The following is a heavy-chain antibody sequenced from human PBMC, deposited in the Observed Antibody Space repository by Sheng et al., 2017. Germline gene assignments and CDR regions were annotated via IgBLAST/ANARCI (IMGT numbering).Heavy chain of an antibody. CDR2: ISGSGGST. Sequence: EVQLVESGGGLVQPGGSLRLSCAASGFTFSSYAMSWVRQASGKGLKWVSDISGSGGSTNYADSVKGRFTVSRDNSKNTLYLQMNSLRAEDTAVYYCAKLPSAVTPNYFDYWGQGTLVTVSS. CDR3: AKLPSAVTPNYFDY. CDR1: GFTFSSYA. V-gene: IGHV3-23*04. J-gene: IGHJ4*02. D-gene: IGHD4-17*01.